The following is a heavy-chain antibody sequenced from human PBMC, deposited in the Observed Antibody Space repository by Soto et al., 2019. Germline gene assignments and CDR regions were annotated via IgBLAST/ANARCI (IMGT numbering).Heavy chain of an antibody. V-gene: IGHV4-59*01. CDR2: IYDTGISGYTPST. CDR3: ARGEDAFFYYGLDV. J-gene: IGHJ6*02. CDR1: GGSITSSY. Sequence: SETLSLTCTVSGGSITSSYWSWIRRPPGKELEWIAYIYDTGISGYTPSTSYNPSLKSRVTMLVDTSKSQFSLKLTSVTAADTAVYYCARGEDAFFYYGLDVWGQGITVTVSS.